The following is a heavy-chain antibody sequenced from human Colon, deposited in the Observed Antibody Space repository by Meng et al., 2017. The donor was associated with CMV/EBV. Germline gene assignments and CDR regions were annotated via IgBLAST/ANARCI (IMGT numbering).Heavy chain of an antibody. J-gene: IGHJ4*02. Sequence: GGSLRLSCAASGFTFSSYSMNWVRQAPGKGLEWVSSISSSSSYIYYADSVKGRFTISRDNAKNSLYLQMNSLRAEDTAVYYCVRNTGGSGVAIFDFWGQGIQVTVSS. CDR3: VRNTGGSGVAIFDF. CDR2: ISSSSSYI. V-gene: IGHV3-21*01. D-gene: IGHD1-14*01. CDR1: GFTFSSYS.